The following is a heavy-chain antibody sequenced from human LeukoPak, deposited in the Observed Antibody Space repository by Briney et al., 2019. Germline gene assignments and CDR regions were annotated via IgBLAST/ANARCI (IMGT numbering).Heavy chain of an antibody. D-gene: IGHD2-15*01. CDR2: IKEDGTVR. J-gene: IGHJ4*02. V-gene: IGHV3-7*01. Sequence: GGSLRLSCVASGFSISDYWMSWVRQARGKGREYVANIKEDGTVRHYVDSATGRFTISRDNAKNSLDLQMHSLRAEDTAVYYCARDIIGGHSDFDIWGRGTLVTVSS. CDR3: ARDIIGGHSDFDI. CDR1: GFSISDYW.